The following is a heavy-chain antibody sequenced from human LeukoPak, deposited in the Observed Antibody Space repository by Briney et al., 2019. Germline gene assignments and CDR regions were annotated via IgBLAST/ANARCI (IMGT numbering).Heavy chain of an antibody. D-gene: IGHD2-15*01. CDR3: ARDRVVSSQRHAAGGVGY. V-gene: IGHV4-39*07. Sequence: SETLSLTCTVSGGSISSSSYYWGWIRQPPGKGLEWIGSIYYSGSTYYNPSLKSRVTISVDTSKNQFSLKLSSVTAADTAVYYCARDRVVSSQRHAAGGVGYWGQGTLVTVYS. CDR1: GGSISSSSYY. CDR2: IYYSGST. J-gene: IGHJ4*02.